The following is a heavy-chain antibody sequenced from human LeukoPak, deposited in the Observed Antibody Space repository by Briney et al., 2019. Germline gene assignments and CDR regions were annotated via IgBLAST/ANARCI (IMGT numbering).Heavy chain of an antibody. CDR3: ARSFSSMAPDY. J-gene: IGHJ4*02. D-gene: IGHD2/OR15-2a*01. CDR2: ICYSGST. V-gene: IGHV4-31*03. Sequence: PSETLSLTCTVSGGSISSGGYYWSWIRQHPGKGLEWIGYICYSGSTYYNPSLKSRVTISVDTSKNQFSLKLSSVTAADTAVYYCARSFSSMAPDYWGQGTLVTVSS. CDR1: GGSISSGGYY.